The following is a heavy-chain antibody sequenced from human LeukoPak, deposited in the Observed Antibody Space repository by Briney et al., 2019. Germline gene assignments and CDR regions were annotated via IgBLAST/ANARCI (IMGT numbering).Heavy chain of an antibody. D-gene: IGHD3-22*01. Sequence: GASVKVSCKACGYTFTGYYMHWVRQAPGQGLEWMGWINPNSGGTNYAQKFQGRVTMTRDTSISTAYMELSRLRSDDTAVYYCAREITMIVVAMGYWGQGTLVTVSS. CDR3: AREITMIVVAMGY. CDR1: GYTFTGYY. V-gene: IGHV1-2*02. CDR2: INPNSGGT. J-gene: IGHJ4*02.